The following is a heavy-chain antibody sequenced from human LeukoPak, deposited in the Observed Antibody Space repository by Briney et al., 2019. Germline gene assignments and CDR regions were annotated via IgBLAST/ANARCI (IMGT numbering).Heavy chain of an antibody. J-gene: IGHJ5*02. D-gene: IGHD5-18*01. CDR3: ARGDGEYRGIQLWFREGWFDP. Sequence: GASVKVSCKASGYTFTGYYMHWVRQAPGQGLEWMGWINPNSGGTNYAQKLQGRVTMTTDTSTSTAYMELRSLRSDDTAVYYCARGDGEYRGIQLWFREGWFDPWGQGTLVTVSS. CDR1: GYTFTGYY. CDR2: INPNSGGT. V-gene: IGHV1-2*02.